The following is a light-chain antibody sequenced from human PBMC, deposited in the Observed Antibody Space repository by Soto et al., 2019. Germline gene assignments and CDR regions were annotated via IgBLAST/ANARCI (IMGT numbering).Light chain of an antibody. J-gene: IGLJ1*01. CDR2: RNN. CDR1: SSNIGSNY. V-gene: IGLV1-47*01. Sequence: QSVLAQPPSASGTPGQRVTISCSGSSSNIGSNYVYWYRQLPGTAPKLLIYRNNQRPSGVPDRFSGSKSGTSASLAISGLRSEDEADYYCAAWDDSMSGLYVLGTGTKVTVL. CDR3: AAWDDSMSGLYV.